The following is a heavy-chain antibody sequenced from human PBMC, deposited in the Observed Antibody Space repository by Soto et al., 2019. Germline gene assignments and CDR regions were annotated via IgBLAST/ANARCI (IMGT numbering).Heavy chain of an antibody. J-gene: IGHJ4*02. CDR1: GFTFSSHA. Sequence: GGSLRLSCAASGFTFSSHAMSWVRQAPGKGLEWVSTINSAGSTFYGDSVKGRFTISRGNSKNTLYLQMNNLRAEDTAVYYCAKRSPYYFDYWGQGTLVTVSS. CDR3: AKRSPYYFDY. V-gene: IGHV3-23*01. CDR2: INSAGST.